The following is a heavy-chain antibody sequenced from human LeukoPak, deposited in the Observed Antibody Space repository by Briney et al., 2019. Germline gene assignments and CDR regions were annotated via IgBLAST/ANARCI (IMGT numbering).Heavy chain of an antibody. CDR3: ARDRPTSGYSYGFDY. V-gene: IGHV4-31*03. Sequence: SETLSLTCTVSGGSIRSYYWSWIRQHPGKGLEWIGYIYYSGSTYYNPSLKSRVTISVDTSKNQFSLKLSSVTAADTAVYYCARDRPTSGYSYGFDYWGQGTLVTVSS. J-gene: IGHJ4*02. CDR2: IYYSGST. CDR1: GGSIRSYY. D-gene: IGHD5-18*01.